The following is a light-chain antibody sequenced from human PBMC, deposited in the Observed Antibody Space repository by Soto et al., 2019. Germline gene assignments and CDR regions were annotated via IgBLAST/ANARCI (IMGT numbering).Light chain of an antibody. V-gene: IGLV2-14*03. CDR2: NVT. CDR3: SSYRRGSTYV. CDR1: SSDVVGYNY. Sequence: QSALTQPASVSGSPGQSITVSCTGTSSDVVGYNYVSWYQQHPGKAPRLLIYNVTNRPSGVSNRFSGSKSGNTASLTISGLQAEDEADYYCSSYRRGSTYVFGTGTRSPS. J-gene: IGLJ1*01.